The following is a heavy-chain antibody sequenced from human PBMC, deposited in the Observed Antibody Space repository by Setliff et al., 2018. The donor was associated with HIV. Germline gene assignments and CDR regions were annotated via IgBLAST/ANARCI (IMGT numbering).Heavy chain of an antibody. CDR3: ARATVVLTFDAFDI. V-gene: IGHV3-48*01. CDR2: ISSSSSTI. Sequence: GGSLRLSCAASGFTVSSYSMNWVRQAPGKGLEWVSYISSSSSTIYYEDSVKGRFTISRDNAKNSLYLQMNSLRAEDTAVYYCARATVVLTFDAFDIWGQGTMVTVSS. J-gene: IGHJ3*02. CDR1: GFTVSSYS. D-gene: IGHD3-16*01.